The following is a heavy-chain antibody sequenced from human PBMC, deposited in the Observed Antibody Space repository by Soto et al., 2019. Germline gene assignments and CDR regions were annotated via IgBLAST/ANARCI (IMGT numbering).Heavy chain of an antibody. CDR1: GFTFSSYS. V-gene: IGHV3-48*02. CDR3: AKSLRVRGVITHDAFDI. Sequence: GGSLRLSCAASGFTFSSYSMNWVRQAPGKGLEWVSYISSSSSTIYYADSVKGRFTISRDNAKNSLYLQMNSLRDEDTAVYYCAKSLRVRGVITHDAFDIWGQGTMVTVSS. J-gene: IGHJ3*02. CDR2: ISSSSSTI. D-gene: IGHD3-10*01.